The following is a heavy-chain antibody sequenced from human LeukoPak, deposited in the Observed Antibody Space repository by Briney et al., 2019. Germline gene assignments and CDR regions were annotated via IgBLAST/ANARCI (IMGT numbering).Heavy chain of an antibody. V-gene: IGHV3-30*04. J-gene: IGHJ3*02. Sequence: GRSLRLSCAASGFTFSSYAMHWVRQAPGKGLEWVAVISYDGSNKYYADSVKGRFTISRDNSKNTLYLQMNSLRAEDTAVYYCARAGLLWFGELFSAFDIWGQGTMDTVSS. D-gene: IGHD3-10*01. CDR2: ISYDGSNK. CDR3: ARAGLLWFGELFSAFDI. CDR1: GFTFSSYA.